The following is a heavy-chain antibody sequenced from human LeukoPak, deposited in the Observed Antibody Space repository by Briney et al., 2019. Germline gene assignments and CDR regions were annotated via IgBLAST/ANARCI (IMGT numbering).Heavy chain of an antibody. CDR1: GGSFSGYY. Sequence: SETLSLTCAVYGGSFSGYYWSWIRLPPGKGLEWIGEINHSGSTNYNPSLKSRVTISVDTSKNQFSLKLSSVTAADTAVYYCARVRDTLFGVPRYFQHWGQGTLVTVSS. J-gene: IGHJ1*01. D-gene: IGHD3-3*01. CDR3: ARVRDTLFGVPRYFQH. V-gene: IGHV4-34*01. CDR2: INHSGST.